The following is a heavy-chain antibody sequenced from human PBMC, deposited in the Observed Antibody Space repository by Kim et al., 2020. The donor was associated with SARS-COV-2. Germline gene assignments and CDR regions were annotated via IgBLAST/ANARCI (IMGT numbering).Heavy chain of an antibody. CDR1: GFTFSSYA. CDR3: AKDPTYSSSWYWYFDL. J-gene: IGHJ2*01. CDR2: ISGSGGST. D-gene: IGHD6-13*01. V-gene: IGHV3-23*01. Sequence: GGSLRLSCAASGFTFSSYAMSWVRQAPGKGLEWVSAISGSGGSTYYADSVKGRFTISRDNSKNTLYLQMNSLRAEDTAVYYCAKDPTYSSSWYWYFDLWGRGTLVTVSS.